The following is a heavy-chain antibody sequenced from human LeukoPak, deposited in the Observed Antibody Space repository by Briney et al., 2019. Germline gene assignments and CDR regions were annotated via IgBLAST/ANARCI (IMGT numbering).Heavy chain of an antibody. V-gene: IGHV3-7*01. Sequence: PGGSLRLSCAASGFTFSSYWMSWVRQAPGKGLEWGANIKQDGSEKYYVDSVKGRFTISRDNAKNSLYLQMNSLRAEDTAVYYCAREGNDFWSGYYGGLFDYWGQGTLVTVSS. CDR3: AREGNDFWSGYYGGLFDY. J-gene: IGHJ4*02. CDR2: IKQDGSEK. D-gene: IGHD3-3*01. CDR1: GFTFSSYW.